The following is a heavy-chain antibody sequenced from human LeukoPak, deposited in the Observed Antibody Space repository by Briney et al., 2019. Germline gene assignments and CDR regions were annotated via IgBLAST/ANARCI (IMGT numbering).Heavy chain of an antibody. Sequence: ASVNVSCKASGYTFTSYGISWVRQAPGQGLEWLGWISAYNGNTNYAQKLQGRVTMTTDTSTSTAYMELRNLRSDDTAVYYCARDRAMVRGSWGEGGDYWGQGTLVTVSS. CDR2: ISAYNGNT. V-gene: IGHV1-18*01. J-gene: IGHJ4*02. D-gene: IGHD3-10*01. CDR1: GYTFTSYG. CDR3: ARDRAMVRGSWGEGGDY.